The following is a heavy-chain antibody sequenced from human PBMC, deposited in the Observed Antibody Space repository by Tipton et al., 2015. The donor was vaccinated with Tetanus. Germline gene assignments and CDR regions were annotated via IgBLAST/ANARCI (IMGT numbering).Heavy chain of an antibody. V-gene: IGHV4-34*01. CDR3: ARAVRFYYDSSTYYQYYFDA. CDR2: INHSGNT. CDR1: GDSVSGYY. D-gene: IGHD3-22*01. Sequence: TLSLTCTVSGDSVSGYYWSWIRQPAGKGLEWIGEINHSGNTNHNPSLKSRVTLSEDTSKNHVSLNLTSVTAADTAMYYCARAVRFYYDSSTYYQYYFDAWGQGTPVTFSS. J-gene: IGHJ4*02.